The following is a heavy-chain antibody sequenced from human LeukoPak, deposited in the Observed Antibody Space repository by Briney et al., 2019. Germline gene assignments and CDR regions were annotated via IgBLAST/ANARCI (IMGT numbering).Heavy chain of an antibody. Sequence: ASVEVSCKAFGYTFTSNYMHWVRQAPGQGPEWMGVISPSGGSTTYAQKFQGRVTLTRDMSTSTAYMELRSLRSDDTAVYYCAREGFFADGSGSYYFDYWGQGTLVTVSS. D-gene: IGHD3-10*01. CDR3: AREGFFADGSGSYYFDY. J-gene: IGHJ4*02. V-gene: IGHV1-46*01. CDR1: GYTFTSNY. CDR2: ISPSGGST.